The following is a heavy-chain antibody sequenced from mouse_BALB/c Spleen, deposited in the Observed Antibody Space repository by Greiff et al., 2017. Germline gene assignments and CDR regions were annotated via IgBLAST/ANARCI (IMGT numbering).Heavy chain of an antibody. J-gene: IGHJ3*01. D-gene: IGHD2-12*01. V-gene: IGHV5-9-3*01. CDR1: GFTFSSYA. CDR2: ISSGGSYT. CDR3: ARQIRQAWFAY. Sequence: EVKLVESGGGLVKPGGSLKLSCAASGFTFSSYAMSWVRQTPEKRLEWVATISSGGSYTYYPDSVKGRFTISRDNAKNTLYLQMSSLRSEDTAMYYCARQIRQAWFAYWGQGTLVTVSA.